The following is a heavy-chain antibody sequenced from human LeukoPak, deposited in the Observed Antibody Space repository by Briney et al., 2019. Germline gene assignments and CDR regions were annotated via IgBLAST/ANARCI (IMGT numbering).Heavy chain of an antibody. V-gene: IGHV3-64D*09. Sequence: GGSLRHSCSASGLHFSCFGMHWVRQAPGKGLEYVSAISSNGGSTYYADSVKGRFTISRDNSKNTVYLQRSSLRAEDTAVSYSVKYSYDWYYATAGTLDPWGQGTLVIVSS. D-gene: IGHD1-7*01. J-gene: IGHJ5*02. CDR2: ISSNGGST. CDR1: GLHFSCFG. CDR3: VKYSYDWYYATAGTLDP.